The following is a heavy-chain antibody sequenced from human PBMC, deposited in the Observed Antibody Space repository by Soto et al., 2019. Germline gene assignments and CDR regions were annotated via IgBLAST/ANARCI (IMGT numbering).Heavy chain of an antibody. Sequence: SETLSLTCAVYGGSFHGYYWSWIRQPPGKGLEWIGEINHSGSVNFNPTFKSRVSILLDTSKNQMSLQLSSVSAADTAIYYCAKDRASSWEGPSWGQGTLVTVSS. D-gene: IGHD6-13*01. V-gene: IGHV4-34*01. CDR1: GGSFHGYY. J-gene: IGHJ4*02. CDR2: INHSGSV. CDR3: AKDRASSWEGPS.